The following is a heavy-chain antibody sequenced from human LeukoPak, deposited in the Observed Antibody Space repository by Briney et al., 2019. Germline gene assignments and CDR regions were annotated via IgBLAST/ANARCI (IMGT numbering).Heavy chain of an antibody. CDR3: ARVRRYINWFDP. CDR1: GYTFTGYY. V-gene: IGHV1-2*02. Sequence: ASVKVSCKASGYTFTGYYMHWVRQAPGQGLEWMGWINPNSGGTNYAQKFQGRVTMTRDTPISTAYMELSRLRSDDTAVYYCARVRRYINWFDPWGQGTLVTVSS. J-gene: IGHJ5*02. CDR2: INPNSGGT. D-gene: IGHD1-14*01.